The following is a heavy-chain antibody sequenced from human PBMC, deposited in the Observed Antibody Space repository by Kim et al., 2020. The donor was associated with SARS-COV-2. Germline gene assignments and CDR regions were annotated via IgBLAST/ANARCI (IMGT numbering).Heavy chain of an antibody. CDR2: ISYDGSNK. V-gene: IGHV3-30*04. Sequence: GGSLRLSCAASGFTFSSYAMHWVRQAPGKGLEWVAVISYDGSNKYYADSVKGRFTISRDNSKNTLYLQMNSLRAEDTAVYYCARDLGLERLRYFDYWGQGTLVTVSS. CDR3: ARDLGLERLRYFDY. D-gene: IGHD1-1*01. CDR1: GFTFSSYA. J-gene: IGHJ4*02.